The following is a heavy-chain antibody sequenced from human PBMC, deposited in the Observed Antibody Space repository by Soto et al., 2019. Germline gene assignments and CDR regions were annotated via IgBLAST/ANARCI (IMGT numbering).Heavy chain of an antibody. D-gene: IGHD3-10*01. CDR1: GGSVSSGGYS. V-gene: IGHV4-30-2*01. CDR2: IYYGGNT. Sequence: PSETLSLTCAVSGGSVSSGGYSWSWIRQPPGRGLEWIGNIYYGGNTYYNPSLKSRVTISVDRSKNQFSLNLSSVTAADTAVYYCARGLWFGDRKYWYFDLWGRGTLVTVSS. J-gene: IGHJ2*01. CDR3: ARGLWFGDRKYWYFDL.